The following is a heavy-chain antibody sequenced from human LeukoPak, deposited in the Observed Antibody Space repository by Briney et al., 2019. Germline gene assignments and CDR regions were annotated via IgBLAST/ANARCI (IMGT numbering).Heavy chain of an antibody. Sequence: ASVKVSCKASGGTFSSYAISWVRQAPGQGLEWMGGIIPIFDTANYAQKFQGRVTITADESTSTAYMELSSLRSEDTAVYFCARAQLPFNWFDPWGQGTLVTVSS. CDR2: IIPIFDTA. V-gene: IGHV1-69*13. CDR3: ARAQLPFNWFDP. D-gene: IGHD2-2*01. J-gene: IGHJ5*02. CDR1: GGTFSSYA.